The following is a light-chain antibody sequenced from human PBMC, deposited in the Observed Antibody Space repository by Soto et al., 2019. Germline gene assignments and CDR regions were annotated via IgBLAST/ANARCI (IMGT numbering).Light chain of an antibody. J-gene: IGKJ1*01. CDR3: RQSYSTWRT. V-gene: IGKV1-39*01. CDR1: QSISSY. CDR2: SAS. Sequence: MQISKPPSSLSAPDGDRVTITCGASQSISSYLNWYQQKPGKAPKLLIYSASSLQSGVPSRFSGSGSGTDFTLTIISLQPEDFATYYCRQSYSTWRTFGQGTKVDIK.